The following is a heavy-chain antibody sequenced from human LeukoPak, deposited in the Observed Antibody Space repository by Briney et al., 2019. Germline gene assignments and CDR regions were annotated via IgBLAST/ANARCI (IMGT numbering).Heavy chain of an antibody. Sequence: GGSLRLSCAASGFTFSSYAMSWVRQAPGKGLEWVSAISGSGGSTYYADSVKGRFTISRDNSKNTLYLQMNSLRAEDTAGNYXARAHMTSEDYWGLGTLVTVSS. J-gene: IGHJ4*02. CDR1: GFTFSSYA. CDR3: ARAHMTSEDY. V-gene: IGHV3-23*01. CDR2: ISGSGGST. D-gene: IGHD4-11*01.